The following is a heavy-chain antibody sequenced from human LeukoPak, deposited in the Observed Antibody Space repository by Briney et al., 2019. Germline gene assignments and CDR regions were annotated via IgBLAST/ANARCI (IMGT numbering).Heavy chain of an antibody. V-gene: IGHV3-21*01. CDR2: ISSSSSYI. CDR1: GFTFSSYS. Sequence: GGSLRLSCAASGFTFSSYSMNWVRQAPGKGLEWVSSISSSSSYIYYADSVKGRFTISRDNAKNSLYLQMNSLRAEDTAVYYCARAEPYDFWSVDYWGQGTLVTVSS. D-gene: IGHD3-3*01. CDR3: ARAEPYDFWSVDY. J-gene: IGHJ4*02.